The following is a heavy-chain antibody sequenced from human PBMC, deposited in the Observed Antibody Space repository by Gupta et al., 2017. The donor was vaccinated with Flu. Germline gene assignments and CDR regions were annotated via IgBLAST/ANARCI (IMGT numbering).Heavy chain of an antibody. V-gene: IGHV1-69*06. Sequence: SRCGVTWVRKAPGQGLEWMGGLITPCDSIRYAQKFQGRGTITADRSKNTAYMELSSRRSEETAVYYCARDDGEVFAMDVWGQGTTVNVSS. CDR2: LITPCDSI. CDR3: ARDDGEVFAMDV. J-gene: IGHJ6*02. D-gene: IGHD2-21*01. CDR1: SRCG.